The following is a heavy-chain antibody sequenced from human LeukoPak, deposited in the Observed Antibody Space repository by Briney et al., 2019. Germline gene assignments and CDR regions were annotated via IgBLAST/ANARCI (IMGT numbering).Heavy chain of an antibody. Sequence: GGSLRLSCAASGFSFSSHAMCWVRQAPGKGLEWVSSIDISGGSTYYADSVQGRFTISRDNSKNTLYLQMSSLRAEDTAVYYCVKGQGIVVVVAIYFDYWGQGTLVTVSS. J-gene: IGHJ4*02. V-gene: IGHV3-23*01. D-gene: IGHD2-15*01. CDR3: VKGQGIVVVVAIYFDY. CDR2: IDISGGST. CDR1: GFSFSSHA.